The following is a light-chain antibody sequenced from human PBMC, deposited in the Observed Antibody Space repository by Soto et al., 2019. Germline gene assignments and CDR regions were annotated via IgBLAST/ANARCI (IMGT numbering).Light chain of an antibody. CDR2: EVT. CDR3: CSYAGNSEV. J-gene: IGLJ1*01. CDR1: GGDVGGYNL. Sequence: QSALTQPASVSGSPGQSITIPCTGTGGDVGGYNLVSWYQQHPGKAPKLMIYEVTERPSGVSNRFSGSKSGNTASLTISGLLPDDEADYYCCSYAGNSEVFGTGTKLTVL. V-gene: IGLV2-23*02.